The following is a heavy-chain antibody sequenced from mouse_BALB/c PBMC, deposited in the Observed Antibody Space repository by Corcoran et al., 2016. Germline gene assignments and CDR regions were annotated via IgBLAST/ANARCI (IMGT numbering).Heavy chain of an antibody. Sequence: QIQLVQSGPELKKPGETVKISCKASGYTFTNYGMNWVKQAPGKGLKWMGWINTYTGEPTYADDFKGRFAFSLESSASTAYLQNNNLKNEDMATYFCARPHYGSSSYYAMDYWGQGTSVTVSS. D-gene: IGHD1-1*01. CDR3: ARPHYGSSSYYAMDY. J-gene: IGHJ4*01. CDR1: GYTFTNYG. V-gene: IGHV9-1*02. CDR2: INTYTGEP.